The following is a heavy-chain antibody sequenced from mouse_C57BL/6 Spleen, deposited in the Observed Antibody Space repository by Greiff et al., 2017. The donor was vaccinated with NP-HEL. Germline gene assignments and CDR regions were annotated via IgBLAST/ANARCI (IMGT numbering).Heavy chain of an antibody. CDR3: ARPETAQASWFAY. Sequence: EVQLQQSGPELVKPGASVKISCKASGYSFTGYYMHWVKQSHGNILDWIGYIYPYNGVSSYNQNFKGKATLTVDKSSSTAYMELRSLATEDSAVYYCARPETAQASWFAYWGQGTLVTVSA. D-gene: IGHD3-2*02. CDR2: IYPYNGVS. CDR1: GYSFTGYY. J-gene: IGHJ3*01. V-gene: IGHV1-31*01.